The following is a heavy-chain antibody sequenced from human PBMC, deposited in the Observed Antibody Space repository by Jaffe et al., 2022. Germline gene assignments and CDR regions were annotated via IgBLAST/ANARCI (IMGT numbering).Heavy chain of an antibody. J-gene: IGHJ6*03. CDR3: ANSDSSGYYPWYYYMDV. Sequence: QVQLVESGGGVVQPGGSLRLSCAASGFTFSSYGMHWVRQAPGKGLEWVAFIRYDGSNKYYADSVKGRFTISRDNSKNTLYLQMNSLRAEDTAVYYCANSDSSGYYPWYYYMDVWGKGTTVTVSS. CDR2: IRYDGSNK. CDR1: GFTFSSYG. V-gene: IGHV3-30*02. D-gene: IGHD3-22*01.